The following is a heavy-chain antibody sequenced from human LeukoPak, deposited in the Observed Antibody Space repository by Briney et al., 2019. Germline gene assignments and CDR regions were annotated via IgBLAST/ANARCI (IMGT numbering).Heavy chain of an antibody. CDR3: ARHWYSGSSHFDY. D-gene: IGHD1-26*01. CDR1: GGSISGSSYY. V-gene: IGHV4-61*02. Sequence: PSETLSLTCTVSGGSISGSSYYWGWIRQPAGKGLEWIGRIYTSGSTNYNPSLKSRVTIYVDTSKNQFSLKLSSVTAADTAVYYCARHWYSGSSHFDYWGQGTLVTVSS. J-gene: IGHJ4*02. CDR2: IYTSGST.